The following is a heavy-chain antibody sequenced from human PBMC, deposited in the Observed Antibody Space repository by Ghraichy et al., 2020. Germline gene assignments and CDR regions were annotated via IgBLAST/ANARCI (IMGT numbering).Heavy chain of an antibody. Sequence: LSLTCAASGFTFSNYSMNWVRQAPGKGLELVSSISRTSRYIYYADSVKGRFTISRDNAKNSLYLQMNSLRAEDTAVYYCARVRCTYGICYTLDYCGQGTLVTVSS. V-gene: IGHV3-21*06. CDR1: GFTFSNYS. J-gene: IGHJ4*02. CDR3: ARVRCTYGICYTLDY. CDR2: ISRTSRYI. D-gene: IGHD2-8*01.